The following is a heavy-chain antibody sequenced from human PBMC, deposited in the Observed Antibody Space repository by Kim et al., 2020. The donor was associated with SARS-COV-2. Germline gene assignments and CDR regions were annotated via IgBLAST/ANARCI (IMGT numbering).Heavy chain of an antibody. D-gene: IGHD3-22*01. CDR3: AKDTYYYDSSGYSPLDY. J-gene: IGHJ4*02. V-gene: IGHV3-30*02. Sequence: VKGRFTISRDNSKNTLYLQMNSLRAEDTAVYYCAKDTYYYDSSGYSPLDYWGQGTLVTVSS.